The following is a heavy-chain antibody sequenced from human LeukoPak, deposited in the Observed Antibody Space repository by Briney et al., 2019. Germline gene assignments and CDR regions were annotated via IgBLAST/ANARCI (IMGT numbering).Heavy chain of an antibody. J-gene: IGHJ4*02. V-gene: IGHV4-59*12. D-gene: IGHD6-13*01. CDR2: IYYSGST. CDR3: ARVGQQLEDRWVDY. Sequence: TSETLSLTCTVSGGSISSYCWSWIRQPPGKGLEWIGYIYYSGSTNYNPSLKSRVTISVDTSKNQFSLKLSSVTAADTAVYYCARVGQQLEDRWVDYWGQGTLVTVSS. CDR1: GGSISSYC.